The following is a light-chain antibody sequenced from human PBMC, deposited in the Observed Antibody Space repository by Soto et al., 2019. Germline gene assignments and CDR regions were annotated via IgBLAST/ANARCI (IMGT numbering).Light chain of an antibody. J-gene: IGKJ1*01. Sequence: EILMTQSPDTLSVSLGERATLSCRATQSVDTYLAWYQQRPGQSPRLLIYGASTRATDVPGRFSGSGSGTEFALTITSLQSEDFAVYYCQQYNDWPQTFGQGTKVEIK. CDR3: QQYNDWPQT. CDR2: GAS. V-gene: IGKV3-15*01. CDR1: QSVDTY.